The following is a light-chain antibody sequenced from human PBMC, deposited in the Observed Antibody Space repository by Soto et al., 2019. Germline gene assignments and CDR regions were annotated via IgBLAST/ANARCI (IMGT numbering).Light chain of an antibody. CDR3: CSYAGSSTFYV. CDR2: EGS. CDR1: SSDVGSYNL. J-gene: IGLJ1*01. Sequence: VLTQPASVSGSPGQSITISCTGTSSDVGSYNLVSWYQQHPGKAPKLMIYEGSKRPSGVSNRFSGSKSGNTASLTISGLQAEDEADYYCCSYAGSSTFYVFGTGTKVTVL. V-gene: IGLV2-23*01.